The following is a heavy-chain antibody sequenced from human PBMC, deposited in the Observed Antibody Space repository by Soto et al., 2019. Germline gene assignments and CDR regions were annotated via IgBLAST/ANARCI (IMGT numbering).Heavy chain of an antibody. J-gene: IGHJ6*02. Sequence: SLRLSCAAFGFTSSSYGMHWVRQAPGKVLEWVAVISYDGSNKYYADSVKGRFTIFRDNSKNTLYLQMNSLRAEDTAVYYCAKDRNGYYYGSGAVHYYYNCGMDVWGQGTTVPVSS. CDR1: GFTSSSYG. CDR3: AKDRNGYYYGSGAVHYYYNCGMDV. CDR2: ISYDGSNK. V-gene: IGHV3-30*18. D-gene: IGHD3-10*01.